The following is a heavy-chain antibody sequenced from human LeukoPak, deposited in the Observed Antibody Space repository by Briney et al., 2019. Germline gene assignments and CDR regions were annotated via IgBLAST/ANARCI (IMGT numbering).Heavy chain of an antibody. Sequence: LSLTSTASSGSIISYYSICILQPPRKELEWMGYIYYSSSTNYNSSLNSQVTITVDTSKSQFSLKLSSVTAADTAVYYCARGYDSSGPSPFDYCGQGTLVTVYS. J-gene: IGHJ4*02. CDR1: SGSIISYY. D-gene: IGHD3-22*01. CDR3: ARGYDSSGPSPFDY. V-gene: IGHV4-59*01. CDR2: IYYSSST.